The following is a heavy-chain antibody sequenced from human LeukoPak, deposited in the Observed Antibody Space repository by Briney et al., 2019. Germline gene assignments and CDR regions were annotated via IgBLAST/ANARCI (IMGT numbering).Heavy chain of an antibody. V-gene: IGHV4-39*01. CDR1: GGSISSSSYY. J-gene: IGHJ5*02. Sequence: SETLSLTCTVSGGSISSSSYYWAWIRQPPGKGLEWIGSIYYSGSTYYSPSLKSRVTISVDTSKNQFSLKLRSVIAADTAVYYCARQPSLTYCSAGSCWFDLWGQGTLVTVSS. D-gene: IGHD2-15*01. CDR3: ARQPSLTYCSAGSCWFDL. CDR2: IYYSGST.